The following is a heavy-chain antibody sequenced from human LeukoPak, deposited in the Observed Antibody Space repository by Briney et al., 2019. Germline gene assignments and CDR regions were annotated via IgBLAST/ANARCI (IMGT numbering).Heavy chain of an antibody. D-gene: IGHD2-21*01. Sequence: GGSLRLSCAASGFSFSNYWMHWVRQAPGKGLVWVSRINSDGSSTTYADSVKGRFTISRDNAKNTLYLQMNSLRAEDTAVYYCARDGVEFYNWFDPWGQGTLDTASS. J-gene: IGHJ5*02. CDR2: INSDGSST. CDR3: ARDGVEFYNWFDP. CDR1: GFSFSNYW. V-gene: IGHV3-74*01.